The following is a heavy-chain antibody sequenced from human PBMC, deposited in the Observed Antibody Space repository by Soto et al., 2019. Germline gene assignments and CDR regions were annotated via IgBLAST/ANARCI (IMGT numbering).Heavy chain of an antibody. Sequence: QLQLQESGPRLVKPSETLSLTCTVSGGSISINYYWAWIRQPPGKGLEWIGSIYHDGSTYDNPSLTSRVSMSVDTSQNQLTLKVNSLTAADTAVYYCAKKWSEAAAGGWFDPWGQGTLVTVSS. V-gene: IGHV4-39*01. CDR2: IYHDGST. CDR1: GGSISINYY. CDR3: AKKWSEAAAGGWFDP. J-gene: IGHJ5*02. D-gene: IGHD2-2*01.